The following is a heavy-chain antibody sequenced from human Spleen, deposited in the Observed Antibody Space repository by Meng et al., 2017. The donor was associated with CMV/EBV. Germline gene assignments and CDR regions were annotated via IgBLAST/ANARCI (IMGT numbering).Heavy chain of an antibody. CDR2: IKHDGSEE. D-gene: IGHD1-1*01. Sequence: GGSLRLSCTVSGFTFSNNWMTWVRQVPGKGLEWVANIKHDGSEEYYVDSVKGRFTISRDNAKNSLYLQRNSLRAEDTALYYCARRTTGGIDYWGQGTLVTVSS. CDR3: ARRTTGGIDY. J-gene: IGHJ4*02. V-gene: IGHV3-7*03. CDR1: GFTFSNNW.